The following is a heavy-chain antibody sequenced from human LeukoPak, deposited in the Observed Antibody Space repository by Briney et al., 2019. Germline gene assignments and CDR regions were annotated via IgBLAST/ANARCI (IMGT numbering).Heavy chain of an antibody. J-gene: IGHJ4*02. CDR1: GFTFSSYG. Sequence: GGSLRLSCAASGFTFSSYGMHWVRQAPGKGLEWVAVISYDGSNKYYTDSVKGRFTMSRDNSKNTLYLQMNSLRAEGTAVYYCAKVRGFGELLPDYWGRGPLVTVSS. CDR3: AKVRGFGELLPDY. CDR2: ISYDGSNK. D-gene: IGHD3-10*01. V-gene: IGHV3-30*05.